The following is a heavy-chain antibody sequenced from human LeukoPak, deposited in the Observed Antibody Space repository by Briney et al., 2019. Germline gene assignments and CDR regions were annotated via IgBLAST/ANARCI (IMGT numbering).Heavy chain of an antibody. CDR2: IWYDGSNK. V-gene: IGHV3-33*01. Sequence: GRSLRLSCAASGFTFSSYGMHWVRQAPGKGLEWVAVIWYDGSNKYYADSVKGRFTTSRDNSKNTLYLQMNSLRAEDTAVYYCARDGGIGGSCYSDYWGQGTLVTVSS. CDR1: GFTFSSYG. J-gene: IGHJ4*02. CDR3: ARDGGIGGSCYSDY. D-gene: IGHD2-15*01.